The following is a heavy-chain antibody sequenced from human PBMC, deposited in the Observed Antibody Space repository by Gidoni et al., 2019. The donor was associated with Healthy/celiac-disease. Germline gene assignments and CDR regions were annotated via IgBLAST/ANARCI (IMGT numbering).Heavy chain of an antibody. V-gene: IGHV1-8*01. D-gene: IGHD6-13*01. CDR2: MNPNSGNT. CDR3: ARGLRLAAAGARDY. CDR1: GYTVTSYD. Sequence: QVQLVQSGAEVKKHGASVKVSCKASGYTVTSYDSNWVRQATGQGLEWMGWMNPNSGNTGYAQKFQGRVTMTRNTSISTAYMELSSLRSEDTAVYYCARGLRLAAAGARDYWGQGTLVTVSS. J-gene: IGHJ4*02.